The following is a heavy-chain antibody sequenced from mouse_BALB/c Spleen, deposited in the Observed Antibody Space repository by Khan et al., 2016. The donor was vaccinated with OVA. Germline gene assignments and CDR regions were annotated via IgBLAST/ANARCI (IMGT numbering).Heavy chain of an antibody. Sequence: QVPLQQPGPGLVQPSQSLSITCTVCGFSLTTYGVHWVRQSPGKGLEWLGVIRSGGNTDYNAAFISRLSITKDNSTSQVFLKMDSLPADDTAVSYCARNSYMYDFTFWGQGTLVTVSA. CDR1: GFSLTTYG. CDR3: ARNSYMYDFTF. V-gene: IGHV2-2*01. D-gene: IGHD2-14*01. J-gene: IGHJ3*01. CDR2: IRSGGNT.